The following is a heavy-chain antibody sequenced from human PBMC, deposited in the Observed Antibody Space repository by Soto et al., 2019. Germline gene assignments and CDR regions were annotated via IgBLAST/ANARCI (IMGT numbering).Heavy chain of an antibody. CDR2: INADNGNT. J-gene: IGHJ4*02. D-gene: IGHD5-18*01. Sequence: SVKVSCKASGYTFSNYAMHWVRQAPGQRLEWMGWINADNGNTKYSQKFQGRVTITRDTSASTAYMELSSLRSEDTAVYYCARRGYTYGYYFDHWGQGALVTVSS. CDR1: GYTFSNYA. CDR3: ARRGYTYGYYFDH. V-gene: IGHV1-3*01.